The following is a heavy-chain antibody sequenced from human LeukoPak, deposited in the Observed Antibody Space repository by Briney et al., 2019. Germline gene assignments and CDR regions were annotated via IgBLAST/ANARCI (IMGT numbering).Heavy chain of an antibody. D-gene: IGHD5-12*01. J-gene: IGHJ6*03. CDR2: INPNSGGT. CDR1: GYTFTGYY. V-gene: IGHV1-2*04. CDR3: ARLYSGYGNYYYYMDV. Sequence: ASVKVSCKASGYTFTGYYMHWVRQAPGQGLEWMGWINPNSGGTNYAQKFQGWVTMTGDTSISTAYMELSSLRSDDTAVYYCARLYSGYGNYYYYMDVWGKGTTVTVSS.